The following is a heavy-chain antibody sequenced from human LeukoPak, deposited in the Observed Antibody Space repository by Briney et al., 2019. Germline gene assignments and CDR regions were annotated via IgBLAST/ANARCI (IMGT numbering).Heavy chain of an antibody. CDR2: IYYSGST. V-gene: IGHV4-59*01. CDR3: ARDWGVSARPGYMDV. J-gene: IGHJ6*03. D-gene: IGHD6-6*01. Sequence: PSETLSLTCTVSGGSISNYYWSWIRQPPGKGLEWIGYIYYSGSTKYNPSLKSRVTISVDTSKNQFSLRLSSVAAADTAVYYCARDWGVSARPGYMDVWGKGTTVTVSS. CDR1: GGSISNYY.